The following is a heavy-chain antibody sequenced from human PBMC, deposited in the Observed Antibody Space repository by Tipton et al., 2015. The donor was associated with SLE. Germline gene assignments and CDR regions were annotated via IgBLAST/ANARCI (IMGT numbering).Heavy chain of an antibody. CDR2: IYYGARR. CDR3: ARNGGWYYYMDV. D-gene: IGHD3-16*01. Sequence: SLRLSCAASGFTFNNYAMTWVRQAPGKGLEWVSIIYYGARRYSRDSVKGRFSVSRDSAKNSLYLQMNNLRAEDTAVYYCARNGGWYYYMDVWGKGTTVTVSS. CDR1: GFTFNNYA. J-gene: IGHJ6*03. V-gene: IGHV3-23*03.